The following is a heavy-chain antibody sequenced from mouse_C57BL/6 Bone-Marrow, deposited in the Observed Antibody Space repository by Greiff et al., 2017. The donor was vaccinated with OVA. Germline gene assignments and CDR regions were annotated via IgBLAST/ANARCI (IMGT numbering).Heavy chain of an antibody. J-gene: IGHJ2*01. Sequence: QVHVKQPGAELVRPGSSVKLSCKASGYTFTSYWMHWVKQRPIQGLEWIGNIDPSDSETHYNQKFKDKTTLTVDKSSSTAYMQLSSLTSEDSAVYYGARGGWLLYYFDYWGQGTTLTVSS. CDR1: GYTFTSYW. CDR3: ARGGWLLYYFDY. CDR2: IDPSDSET. V-gene: IGHV1-52*01. D-gene: IGHD2-3*01.